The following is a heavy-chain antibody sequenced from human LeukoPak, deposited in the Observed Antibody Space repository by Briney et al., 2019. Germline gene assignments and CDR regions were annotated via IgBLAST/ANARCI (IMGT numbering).Heavy chain of an antibody. CDR2: IHYSGGT. Sequence: SETLSLTCTVSGASISSSNYYWGWIRQPPGKGLEWIADIHYSGGTYYNPSLKNRVTISVDTSENQFSLKLSSVTAADTAVYFCARENYCNGGSCYAEAFEIWGQGTLVTVSP. D-gene: IGHD2-15*01. J-gene: IGHJ3*02. CDR1: GASISSSNYY. CDR3: ARENYCNGGSCYAEAFEI. V-gene: IGHV4-39*07.